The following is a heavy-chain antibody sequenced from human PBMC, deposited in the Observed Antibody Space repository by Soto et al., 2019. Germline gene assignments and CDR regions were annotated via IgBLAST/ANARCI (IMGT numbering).Heavy chain of an antibody. CDR3: ARDKITGLFDY. CDR2: INHSGST. Sequence: QVQLHQWGAELLKPSETLSLTCAVYGGSFSGYYWTWIRQPPGTGLEWIGEINHSGSTNYNPSLKSRVTISVDTSKNQFSLKLTSVTAADTAVYYCARDKITGLFDYWGQGTLVTVSS. V-gene: IGHV4-34*01. CDR1: GGSFSGYY. J-gene: IGHJ4*02. D-gene: IGHD2-8*02.